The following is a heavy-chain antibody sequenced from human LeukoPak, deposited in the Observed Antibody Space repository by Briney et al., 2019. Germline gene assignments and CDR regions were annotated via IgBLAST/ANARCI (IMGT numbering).Heavy chain of an antibody. D-gene: IGHD5-24*01. CDR2: ISSSSSYI. J-gene: IGHJ4*02. Sequence: GGSLRLSCAASGVTFSSYSMNWVRQAPGKGLEWVSSISSSSSYIYYADSVKGRFTISRDNAESSLFLQMNSLRDEDTAVYYCARGRGGSGREAYNVDYWGQGTLVAVSS. CDR1: GVTFSSYS. CDR3: ARGRGGSGREAYNVDY. V-gene: IGHV3-21*01.